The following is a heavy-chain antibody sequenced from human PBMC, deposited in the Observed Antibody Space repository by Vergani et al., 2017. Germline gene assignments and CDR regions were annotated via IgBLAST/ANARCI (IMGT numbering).Heavy chain of an antibody. Sequence: DVHLAESGGGFFQPGGSLRLSCSASGFSFNSYWMHWVRQVPGKGLLWVSRIKSDGSITAYADSVKGRFTISRDNAQNTLYLQMNSLRVEGTGVYYCARARCIETCYMSNWLDSWGQGTLVTVSS. CDR1: GFSFNSYW. CDR3: ARARCIETCYMSNWLDS. D-gene: IGHD3-9*01. V-gene: IGHV3-74*03. CDR2: IKSDGSIT. J-gene: IGHJ5*01.